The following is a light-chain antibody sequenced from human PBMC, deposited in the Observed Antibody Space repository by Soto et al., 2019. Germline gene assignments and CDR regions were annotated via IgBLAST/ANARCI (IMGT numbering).Light chain of an antibody. V-gene: IGKV1-6*01. Sequence: IQMTHSTSSLSASVGDRVTITCRASQGIRNALGWYQQKPGKAPKLLIYAASSLPSGVPSRFSGSGSGTDFTLTISSLQPEDFATYYCLQDYNYPRTFGQGTKVDIK. J-gene: IGKJ1*01. CDR2: AAS. CDR3: LQDYNYPRT. CDR1: QGIRNA.